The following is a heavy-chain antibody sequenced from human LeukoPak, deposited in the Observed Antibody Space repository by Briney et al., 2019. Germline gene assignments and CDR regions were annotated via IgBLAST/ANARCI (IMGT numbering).Heavy chain of an antibody. D-gene: IGHD5-18*01. V-gene: IGHV3-30*02. CDR1: GFTFSSYG. CDR3: AKERGYSSNYYMDV. CDR2: IRYDGSNK. Sequence: GGSLRLSCAASGFTFSSYGMHWVRQAPGKGLEWVAFIRYDGSNKYYADSVKGRFTISRDNSKNTLYLQMNSLRAEDTAVYYCAKERGYSSNYYMDVWGEGTTVTVSS. J-gene: IGHJ6*03.